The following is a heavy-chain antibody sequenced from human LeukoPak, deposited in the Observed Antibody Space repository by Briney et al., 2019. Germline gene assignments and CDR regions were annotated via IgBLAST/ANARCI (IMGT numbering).Heavy chain of an antibody. D-gene: IGHD2-15*01. V-gene: IGHV3-7*01. CDR1: GFTVNNNY. CDR3: ARGYAAIPD. Sequence: GSLRLSCAASGFTVNNNYMSWVRQAPGKGLEWVANIQDDGVEKSYVESVKGRFIISRDNAKDSLFLQMSSLRDEDTALYYCARGYAAIPDWGQGTLVTVSS. J-gene: IGHJ4*02. CDR2: IQDDGVEK.